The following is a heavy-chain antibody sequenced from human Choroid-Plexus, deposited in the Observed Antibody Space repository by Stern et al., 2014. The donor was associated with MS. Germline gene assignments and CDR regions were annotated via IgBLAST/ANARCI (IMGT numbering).Heavy chain of an antibody. D-gene: IGHD2/OR15-2a*01. CDR2: VSYDGSNK. V-gene: IGHV3-30*18. CDR3: AKDRQYLTYFFDH. J-gene: IGHJ5*02. CDR1: GFTFGSCA. Sequence: DQLVESGGGVVQPGRPLRLSCVASGFTFGSCAMHWVRQAPGKGLGWVAGVSYDGSNKYYADSVKSRFTISRDNSQNTLYMQMSSLRPEDTAVYYCAKDRQYLTYFFDHWGQGSLVTVSS.